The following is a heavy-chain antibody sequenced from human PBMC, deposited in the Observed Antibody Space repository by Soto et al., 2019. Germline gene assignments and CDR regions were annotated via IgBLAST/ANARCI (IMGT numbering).Heavy chain of an antibody. CDR1: GYTFTTYA. CDR3: ARTYVDKDGYWRY. V-gene: IGHV1-3*01. Sequence: QVQLVQSGAEVKKPGASVRISCKASGYTFTTYALHWVRQAPGQRPEWMGWINAGNGNTKYSQNFQGRVTISRDRSASTADMDPSSLRSEDTAVYYCARTYVDKDGYWRYWGQGSLVTVSS. D-gene: IGHD3-22*01. CDR2: INAGNGNT. J-gene: IGHJ4*02.